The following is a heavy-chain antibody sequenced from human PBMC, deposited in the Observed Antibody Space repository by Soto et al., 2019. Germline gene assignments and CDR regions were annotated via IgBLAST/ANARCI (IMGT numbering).Heavy chain of an antibody. J-gene: IGHJ1*01. Sequence: QVTLKESGPVLVKPTETLTLTCTVSGFSLINGRMGVSWIRQPPGKALEWLAHIFSSDEKSYNTSLKSRLTIYKDTSKSQVVLIMTNMDPVDTATYYCERMGYSYGYVAESFQHWFQGTMVTVS. CDR2: IFSSDEK. CDR1: GFSLINGRMG. D-gene: IGHD5-18*01. V-gene: IGHV2-26*01. CDR3: ERMGYSYGYVAESFQH.